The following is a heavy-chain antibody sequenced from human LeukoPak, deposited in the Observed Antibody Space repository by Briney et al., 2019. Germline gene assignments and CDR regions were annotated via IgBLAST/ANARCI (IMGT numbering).Heavy chain of an antibody. J-gene: IGHJ4*02. CDR3: ARDQANYFDDSGFSTY. V-gene: IGHV3-7*01. D-gene: IGHD3-22*01. CDR2: IKHDGSEG. Sequence: GGSLRLSCAASEFTFSSYWMTWVRQAPGKGLQWVANIKHDGSEGFYVDSVKGRFTISRDNAKNSVYLQMKSLRAEDTAVYYCARDQANYFDDSGFSTYWGQGTLVTVSS. CDR1: EFTFSSYW.